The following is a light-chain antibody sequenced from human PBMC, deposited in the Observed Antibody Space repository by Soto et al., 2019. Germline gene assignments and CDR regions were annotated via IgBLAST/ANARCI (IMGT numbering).Light chain of an antibody. CDR3: QQYGDSPWT. CDR2: GES. CDR1: QSVGSTY. V-gene: IGKV3-20*01. J-gene: IGKJ1*01. Sequence: VLTQSPGTLSLSPGDSATLSCRASQSVGSTYLAWYQQKPGQAPRLLIYGESSRAAGIPDRFSGSGSGTDLTLTISRLEPEDFAVYYCQQYGDSPWTFGQGTKVDIK.